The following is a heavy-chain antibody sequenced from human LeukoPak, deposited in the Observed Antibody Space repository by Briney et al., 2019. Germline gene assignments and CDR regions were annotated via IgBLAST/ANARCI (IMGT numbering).Heavy chain of an antibody. CDR1: GFTFSSYS. D-gene: IGHD3-3*01. J-gene: IGHJ5*02. CDR2: ISSSSSYI. CDR3: ASLTYYDFWSGPNWFDP. Sequence: GGSLILSCAASGFTFSSYSMNWVRQAPGKGLEWVSSISSSSSYIYYADSVKGRFTISRDNAKNSLYLQMNSLRAEDTAVYYCASLTYYDFWSGPNWFDPWGQGTLVTVSS. V-gene: IGHV3-21*01.